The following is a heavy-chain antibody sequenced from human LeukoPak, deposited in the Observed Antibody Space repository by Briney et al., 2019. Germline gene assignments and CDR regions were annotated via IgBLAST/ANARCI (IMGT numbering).Heavy chain of an antibody. D-gene: IGHD3-3*01. Sequence: SETLSLTCTVSGGSISSGYYYWTWIRQHPGKGLEWVGYIDYTGSAYYNPSLKSRATISVDTSKNQFSLKMSSVSAADTAVYYCATAILTPSGYVWHFDLWGRGTLVSVSS. CDR1: GGSISSGYYY. CDR3: ATAILTPSGYVWHFDL. V-gene: IGHV4-31*03. CDR2: IDYTGSA. J-gene: IGHJ2*01.